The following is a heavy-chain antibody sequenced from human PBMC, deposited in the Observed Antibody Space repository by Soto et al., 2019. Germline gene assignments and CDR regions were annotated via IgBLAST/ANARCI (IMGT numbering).Heavy chain of an antibody. CDR3: ARAGYSSSWYLWFDP. V-gene: IGHV1-3*01. CDR2: INAGNGNT. Sequence: ASVKVSCKASGYTFTSYAMHWVRQAPGQRLEWMGWINAGNGNTKYSQKFQGRVTITRDTSASTAYMELSSLRSEDTAVYYCARAGYSSSWYLWFDPWGQGTLVTVYS. D-gene: IGHD6-13*01. J-gene: IGHJ5*02. CDR1: GYTFTSYA.